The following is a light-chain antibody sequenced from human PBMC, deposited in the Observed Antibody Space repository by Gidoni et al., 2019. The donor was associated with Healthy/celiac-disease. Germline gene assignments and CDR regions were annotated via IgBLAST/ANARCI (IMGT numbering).Light chain of an antibody. CDR1: QSISSY. CDR2: AAS. V-gene: IGKV1-39*01. CDR3: QQCYSTPPAT. J-gene: IGKJ3*01. Sequence: DIQMTQSPSSLSASVGDRVTITCRASQSISSYLDWYQQKPGKAPKLLIYAASSLQSGVPARFSGSGSGTDFTLTISSLQPEDFATYYCQQCYSTPPATFXHXTKVXIK.